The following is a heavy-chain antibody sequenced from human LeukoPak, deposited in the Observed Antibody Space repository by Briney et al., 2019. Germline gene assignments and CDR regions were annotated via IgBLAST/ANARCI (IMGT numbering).Heavy chain of an antibody. Sequence: GGSLRLSCAASGFTFSSYAMSWVRQAPGKGLEWVSAISGSGGSTYYADSVKGRFTISRDNSKNTLYLQMNSLRAEDTAVYYCGKVWVRGVIFGYFDYWGQGTLVTVSS. CDR2: ISGSGGST. CDR1: GFTFSSYA. D-gene: IGHD3-10*01. CDR3: GKVWVRGVIFGYFDY. V-gene: IGHV3-23*01. J-gene: IGHJ4*02.